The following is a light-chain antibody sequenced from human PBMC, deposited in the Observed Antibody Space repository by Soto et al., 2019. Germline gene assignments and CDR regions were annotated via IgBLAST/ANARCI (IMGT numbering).Light chain of an antibody. CDR1: SSNIGAGYD. CDR2: SNS. V-gene: IGLV1-40*01. CDR3: QSYDSSLSGPVV. Sequence: QSVLTQPPSVSGAPGQRVTISCTGSSSNIGAGYDVHWYQQLPGTAPKLLIYSNSNRPSGVPERFSGPKSGTSASLAISGLQAEDEADYYSQSYDSSLSGPVVFGGGTKLTVL. J-gene: IGLJ2*01.